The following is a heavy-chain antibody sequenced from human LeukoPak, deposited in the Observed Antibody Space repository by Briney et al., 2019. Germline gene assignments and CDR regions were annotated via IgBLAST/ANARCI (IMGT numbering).Heavy chain of an antibody. CDR2: ISGDGSLT. Sequence: AGGSLRLSCAASGFTFSTHWMYWVRQAPGKGFVWVSRISGDGSLTSYADSVRGRFTISRDNAKETLYLQMTSLRVEDTAVYSCASLLTPYHGSGGGGMDVWGQGTTVTVSS. D-gene: IGHD3-10*01. J-gene: IGHJ6*02. CDR3: ASLLTPYHGSGGGGMDV. V-gene: IGHV3-74*01. CDR1: GFTFSTHW.